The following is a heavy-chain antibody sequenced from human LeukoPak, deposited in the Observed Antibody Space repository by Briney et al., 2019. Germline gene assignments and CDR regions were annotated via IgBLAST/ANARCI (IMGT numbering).Heavy chain of an antibody. CDR3: ARGPNTAGNYRAFDL. V-gene: IGHV4-4*07. CDR2: IYTSGST. Sequence: SEALSLTCTVSGGSFSSYYWSWIRQAAGKGLEWIGRIYTSGSTNYNPSLKSRVTMSVDTSKNQFSLKLSSVTAADTAVYYCARGPNTAGNYRAFDLWGQGTKVTVSS. D-gene: IGHD4-11*01. J-gene: IGHJ3*01. CDR1: GGSFSSYY.